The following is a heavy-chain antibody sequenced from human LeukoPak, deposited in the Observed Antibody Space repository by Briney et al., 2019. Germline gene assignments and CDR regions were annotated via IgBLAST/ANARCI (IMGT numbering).Heavy chain of an antibody. J-gene: IGHJ4*02. CDR2: IKSKTDGGTT. CDR1: GFTFSNAC. Sequence: GGSLRLSCAASGFTFSNACMSWVRQAPGKGLEWVGRIKSKTDGGTTEYAAPVKCRFTMARDDSENTLHLQMNSLKTEDTAVYYCTREGALSFYFDYWGEGTLVTVSS. V-gene: IGHV3-15*01. D-gene: IGHD3-16*02. CDR3: TREGALSFYFDY.